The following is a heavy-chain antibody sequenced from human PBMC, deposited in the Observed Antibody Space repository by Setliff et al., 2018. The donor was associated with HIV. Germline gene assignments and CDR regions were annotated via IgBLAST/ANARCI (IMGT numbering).Heavy chain of an antibody. D-gene: IGHD1-26*01. Sequence: ASVKVSCKVSGYILTELSRHWVRQAPGKGLEWMGGFDPEDGETISAQKFQGRVTMTEDTSTDTAYMELRSLRSEDTAVYYCASAKQVGATGGLDYWGQGTLVTVSS. V-gene: IGHV1-24*01. CDR2: FDPEDGET. J-gene: IGHJ4*02. CDR1: GYILTELS. CDR3: ASAKQVGATGGLDY.